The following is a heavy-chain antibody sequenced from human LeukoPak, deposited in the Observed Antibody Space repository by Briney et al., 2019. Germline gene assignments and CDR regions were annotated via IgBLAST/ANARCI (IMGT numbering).Heavy chain of an antibody. V-gene: IGHV1-18*01. D-gene: IGHD3-9*01. J-gene: IGHJ4*02. Sequence: ASVKVSCKASGYTFTSYGISWVRQAPAQGLEWMGWISAYNGNTDYAQNLQGRVTMTTDTPTSTAFMDLRGLTSDDTAVYYCARDQNYDILTGLGYWGQGTLVTVSS. CDR1: GYTFTSYG. CDR2: ISAYNGNT. CDR3: ARDQNYDILTGLGY.